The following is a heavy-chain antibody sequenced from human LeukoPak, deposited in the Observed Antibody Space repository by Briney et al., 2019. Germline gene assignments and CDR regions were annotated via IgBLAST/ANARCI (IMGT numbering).Heavy chain of an antibody. V-gene: IGHV4-4*07. Sequence: SETLSLTCTVSAGSISAYYWSWIRQPAGKGLEWIGRLHSSGSTNYSPSLQSRVTMSVDTSKNQFSLNLSSITAADTAVYFCAREYSSSRYLDYWGQGILVTVSS. CDR2: LHSSGST. J-gene: IGHJ4*02. CDR1: AGSISAYY. CDR3: AREYSSSRYLDY. D-gene: IGHD2-2*01.